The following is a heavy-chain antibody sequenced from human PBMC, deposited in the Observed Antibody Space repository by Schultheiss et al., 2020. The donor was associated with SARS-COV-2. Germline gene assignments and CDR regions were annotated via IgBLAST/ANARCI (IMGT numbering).Heavy chain of an antibody. CDR1: GYNFRNFW. Sequence: GESLKISCKGSGYNFRNFWIGWVRQMPGKGLEWMGIIYPDDSDTRYSPSFQGQVTISADKSISTAYLQWSSLKASDTAIYYCARQMASQNTVTPDFDYWGQGTLVTVSS. D-gene: IGHD4-17*01. CDR2: IYPDDSDT. CDR3: ARQMASQNTVTPDFDY. J-gene: IGHJ4*02. V-gene: IGHV5-51*01.